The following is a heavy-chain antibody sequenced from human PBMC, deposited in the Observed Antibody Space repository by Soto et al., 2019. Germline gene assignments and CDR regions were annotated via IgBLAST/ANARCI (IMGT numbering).Heavy chain of an antibody. Sequence: QVQLVESGGGAVQPGRSLRLSCTASGFTFSNYAMHWVRQAPGKGLEWVAVIWYDGSNKYYADSVKGRFTISRDNSKNTLYLQMNSLRAEDTAVYYCASCHDYGDHAADYWGQGTLVTVSS. J-gene: IGHJ4*02. V-gene: IGHV3-33*01. CDR1: GFTFSNYA. CDR2: IWYDGSNK. D-gene: IGHD4-17*01. CDR3: ASCHDYGDHAADY.